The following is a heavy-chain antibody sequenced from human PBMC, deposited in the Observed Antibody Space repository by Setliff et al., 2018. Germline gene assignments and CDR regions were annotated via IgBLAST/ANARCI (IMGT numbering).Heavy chain of an antibody. J-gene: IGHJ4*02. CDR2: IQKRGSTTT. Sequence: LSLTCNVSGDSMSSYYWSWIRQAPGKGLEWLRYIQKRGSTTTKYNPSLGSRISMSLDTSKNQFSLQLSSVSDGDTAVYYCARDQFSSGWYGPPESYFDCWGQGILVTVSS. CDR3: ARDQFSSGWYGPPESYFDC. D-gene: IGHD6-19*01. V-gene: IGHV4-59*01. CDR1: GDSMSSYY.